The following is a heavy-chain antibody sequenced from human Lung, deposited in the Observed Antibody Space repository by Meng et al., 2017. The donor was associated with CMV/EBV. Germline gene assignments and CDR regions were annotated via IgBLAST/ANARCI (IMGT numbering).Heavy chain of an antibody. CDR1: GDSINSNNW. CDR3: ARHRGESFGITYYYYALDV. D-gene: IGHD3-3*01. J-gene: IGHJ6*02. V-gene: IGHV4-4*02. CDR2: IYQSGST. Sequence: GSLRLXCAVSGDSINSNNWWSWVRQPPGRGLEWIGEIYQSGSTNYNLSLKSRVTISVDKSKNQFSLKLSSVTAADTAVYYCARHRGESFGITYYYYALDVWGQGXTVTVSS.